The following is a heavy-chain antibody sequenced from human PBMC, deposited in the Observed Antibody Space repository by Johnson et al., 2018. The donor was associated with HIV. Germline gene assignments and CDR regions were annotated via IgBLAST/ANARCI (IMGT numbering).Heavy chain of an antibody. CDR1: GFTFSSYG. CDR3: AKDSTAGMGDAFDI. V-gene: IGHV3-33*06. Sequence: QVQLVESGGGVVRPGGSLRLSCAASGFTFSSYGMHWVRQAPGKGLEWVAVIWYDGSNKYYADSVKGRFTISRDNSKNTLYLQMHSLRAEDTAVYYCAKDSTAGMGDAFDIWGQGTTVTVSS. D-gene: IGHD6-13*01. CDR2: IWYDGSNK. J-gene: IGHJ3*02.